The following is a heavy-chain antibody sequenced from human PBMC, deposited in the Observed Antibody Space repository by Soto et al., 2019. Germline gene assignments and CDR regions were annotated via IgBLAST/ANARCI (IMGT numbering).Heavy chain of an antibody. CDR1: GYSYTSYC. CDR3: ARHHGSPGSYFGLDV. Sequence: PGDSLKSSCKGCGYSYTSYCINWVRQMPGKGLEWMGIIYPGDSDTRYSPSFQGQVTISADKSIDTAYLQWRSLKASDTAVYYCARHHGSPGSYFGLDVWGQGTSVTVSS. D-gene: IGHD6-13*01. J-gene: IGHJ6*02. V-gene: IGHV5-51*01. CDR2: IYPGDSDT.